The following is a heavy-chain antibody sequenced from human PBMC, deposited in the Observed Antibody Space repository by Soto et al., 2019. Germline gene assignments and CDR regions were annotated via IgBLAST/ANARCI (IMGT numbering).Heavy chain of an antibody. V-gene: IGHV1-46*01. J-gene: IGHJ6*02. Sequence: ASVKVSCKASGYTFTSYYMHWVRQAPGQGLEWMGIINPSGGSTSYAQKFQGRVTMTRDTSTSTVYMELSSLRSEDTAVYYCASHNSSGFSYYYYGMDVWGQGTTVTVSS. CDR1: GYTFTSYY. D-gene: IGHD6-19*01. CDR3: ASHNSSGFSYYYYGMDV. CDR2: INPSGGST.